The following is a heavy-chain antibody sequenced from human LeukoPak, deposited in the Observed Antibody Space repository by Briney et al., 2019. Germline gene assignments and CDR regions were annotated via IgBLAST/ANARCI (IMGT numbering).Heavy chain of an antibody. Sequence: PGGSLRLSCAASGFTFSGSAMHWVRQASGKGLEWVGRIRSKANSYATAFAASVRGRFTISRDDSKNTAYLQMNSLKTEDTAVYYCVSSSLEETGAFDIWGQGTMVTVSS. CDR3: VSSSLEETGAFDI. V-gene: IGHV3-73*01. J-gene: IGHJ3*02. D-gene: IGHD3-16*02. CDR1: GFTFSGSA. CDR2: IRSKANSYAT.